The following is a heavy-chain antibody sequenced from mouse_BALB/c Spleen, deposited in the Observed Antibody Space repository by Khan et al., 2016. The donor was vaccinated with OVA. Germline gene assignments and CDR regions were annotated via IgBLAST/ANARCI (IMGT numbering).Heavy chain of an antibody. Sequence: QVQLQQSGAELVRPGASVKLSCKTSGYIFTSYWIHWVKQRSGQGLEWIARIYPGTGYTFYTEKFKGKATLTTDKSSSTAYMQLSSLKSEDSAVYFCARDWAYGNYAWFAYWGQGTLVTVSA. CDR2: IYPGTGYT. D-gene: IGHD2-1*01. CDR3: ARDWAYGNYAWFAY. V-gene: IGHV1S132*01. CDR1: GYIFTSYW. J-gene: IGHJ3*01.